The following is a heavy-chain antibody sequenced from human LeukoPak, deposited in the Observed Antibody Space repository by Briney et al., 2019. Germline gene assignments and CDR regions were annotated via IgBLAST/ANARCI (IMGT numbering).Heavy chain of an antibody. CDR2: IKRDGSIT. D-gene: IGHD1-26*01. CDR3: ARVGASVGAIDY. J-gene: IGHJ4*02. V-gene: IGHV3-74*01. Sequence: GGSLRLSCAASGFTFSSYWMHWVRQDPGKGLVWVSRIKRDGSITSYADSVKGRFTISRDNAKKTLYLQMNSLRAEDTAVYYCARVGASVGAIDYWGQGNLVTVSS. CDR1: GFTFSSYW.